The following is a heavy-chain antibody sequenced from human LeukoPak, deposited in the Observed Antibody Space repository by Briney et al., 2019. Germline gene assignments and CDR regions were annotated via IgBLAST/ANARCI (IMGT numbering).Heavy chain of an antibody. CDR2: IYYSGST. D-gene: IGHD2-15*01. J-gene: IGHJ4*02. CDR1: GGSISYYY. V-gene: IGHV4-59*01. Sequence: SETLSLTCTVSGGSISYYYWSWIRQPPGKGLEYTGYIYYSGSTTYNPSLKSRVTISVDTSKNQLSLKVRSVTAADTAVYYCARLPVVAAAFDHWGQGTLVTVSS. CDR3: ARLPVVAAAFDH.